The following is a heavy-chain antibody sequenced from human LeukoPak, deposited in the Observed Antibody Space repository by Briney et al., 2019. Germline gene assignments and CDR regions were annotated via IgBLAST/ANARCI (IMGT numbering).Heavy chain of an antibody. CDR3: ARGYCIGGSRYFDY. Sequence: PGGSLRLSCAASGFTFSNYEMNWVRQAPGKGLEWVSYISSSGSTTYYADSVKGRFTISRDNAKNSLYLQMNSLRAEDTAVYYCARGYCIGGSRYFDYWGRGTLVTVSS. J-gene: IGHJ4*02. CDR1: GFTFSNYE. V-gene: IGHV3-48*03. CDR2: ISSSGSTT. D-gene: IGHD2-15*01.